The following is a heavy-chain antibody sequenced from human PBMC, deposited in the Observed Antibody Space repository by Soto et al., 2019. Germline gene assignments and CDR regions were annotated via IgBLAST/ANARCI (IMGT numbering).Heavy chain of an antibody. CDR3: ARGASGSYYHNDY. Sequence: PGGSLRLSCAASGFTFSSYAMHWVRQAPGKGLEWVAVISYDGSNKYYADSVKGRFTISRDNSKNTLYLQMNSLRAEDTAVYYCARGASGSYYHNDYWGQGTLVTVSS. V-gene: IGHV3-30-3*01. CDR1: GFTFSSYA. D-gene: IGHD1-26*01. CDR2: ISYDGSNK. J-gene: IGHJ4*02.